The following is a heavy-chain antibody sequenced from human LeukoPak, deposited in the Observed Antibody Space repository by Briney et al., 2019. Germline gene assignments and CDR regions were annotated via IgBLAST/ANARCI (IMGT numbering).Heavy chain of an antibody. D-gene: IGHD2-15*01. J-gene: IGHJ4*02. CDR3: AKDRWYCSGGSCHSGPFDY. V-gene: IGHV3-43*02. CDR2: ISGDGGST. CDR1: GFTFDDYA. Sequence: PGGSLRLSCAASGFTFDDYAMHWVRQAPGKGLEWVSLISGDGGSTYYADSVKGRFTISRDNSKKSLYLQMNSLRTEDTALYYCAKDRWYCSGGSCHSGPFDYWGQGTLVAVSS.